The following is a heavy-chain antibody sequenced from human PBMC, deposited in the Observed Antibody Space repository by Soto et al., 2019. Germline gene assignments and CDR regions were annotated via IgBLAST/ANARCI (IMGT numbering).Heavy chain of an antibody. Sequence: SETLSLTRTVSGVSISSYYWNWIRQTPGKGLEWIGYIYYTGSTYYNPSLRSRVTMSIDTSQSQFSLNLASVTTADTAVYYCASRRVGFPFAYWGQGTRVTVSS. V-gene: IGHV4-59*01. CDR1: GVSISSYY. J-gene: IGHJ4*02. CDR2: IYYTGST. D-gene: IGHD6-25*01. CDR3: ASRRVGFPFAY.